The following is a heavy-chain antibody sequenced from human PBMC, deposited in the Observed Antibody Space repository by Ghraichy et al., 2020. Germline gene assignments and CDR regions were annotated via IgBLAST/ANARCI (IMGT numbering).Heavy chain of an antibody. V-gene: IGHV3-11*05. CDR3: ARDPYPRNCGGLSCSHAPPQFDRGFDP. CDR2: ISGSSTNT. Sequence: GESLNISCTASGFTFSDFYMTWIRQAPGKGLEWVSYISGSSTNTNYADSVKSRFTISRDNAKSSVYLQMNSLRAADTAVYYCARDPYPRNCGGLSCSHAPPQFDRGFDPWGQGTLVTVSS. D-gene: IGHD2-21*01. CDR1: GFTFSDFY. J-gene: IGHJ5*02.